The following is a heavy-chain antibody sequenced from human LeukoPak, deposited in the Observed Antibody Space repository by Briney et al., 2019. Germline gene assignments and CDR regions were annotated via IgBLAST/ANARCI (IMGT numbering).Heavy chain of an antibody. Sequence: GGSLRLSCAASGFTFSIYSMNWVRQAPGKGLEGVSSISSSSNYINHADSVKGRFTISRDNAKNSLYLQMNSLRAEDTAVYYCARELVAVSYTVGDFWGQGTLVTVSS. J-gene: IGHJ4*02. CDR2: ISSSSNYI. V-gene: IGHV3-21*01. CDR1: GFTFSIYS. D-gene: IGHD6-19*01. CDR3: ARELVAVSYTVGDF.